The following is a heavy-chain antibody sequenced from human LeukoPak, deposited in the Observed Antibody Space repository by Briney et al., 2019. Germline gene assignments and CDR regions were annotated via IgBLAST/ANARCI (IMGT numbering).Heavy chain of an antibody. Sequence: GGSLRLSCAASGFTFSSYGMHWVRQAPGKGLEWVAFIRYDGSNKYYADSVKGRFTISRDNSKNTLYLQMNSLRAEGTAVYYCSKIDYSGTYNWFGPWGQGTLVTVSS. CDR2: IRYDGSNK. V-gene: IGHV3-30*02. D-gene: IGHD4-11*01. CDR3: SKIDYSGTYNWFGP. J-gene: IGHJ5*02. CDR1: GFTFSSYG.